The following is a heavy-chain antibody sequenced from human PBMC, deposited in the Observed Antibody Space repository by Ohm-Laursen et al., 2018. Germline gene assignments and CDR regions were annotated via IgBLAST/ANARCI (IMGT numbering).Heavy chain of an antibody. CDR1: GGSLRNYY. CDR2: IYYNGNP. CDR3: VLYSSFSVS. V-gene: IGHV4-59*08. D-gene: IGHD6-6*01. J-gene: IGHJ5*02. Sequence: SDTLSLTCTVSGGSLRNYYWSWIRQPPGKGLEWIGYIYYNGNPRYTPSLESGVTISVDPSKNQFSLKLNSATAADTALYYCVLYSSFSVSWGQGTLVTVSS.